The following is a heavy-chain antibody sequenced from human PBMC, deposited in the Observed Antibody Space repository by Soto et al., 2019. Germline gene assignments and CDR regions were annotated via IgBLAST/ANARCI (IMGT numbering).Heavy chain of an antibody. CDR3: ARARKATYITGGFDS. Sequence: SETLSLTCTVSGGSIGHYYWSWIRRPPGRGLQWIGYVYHTGTTTYSPSLKSRVTISVDTSKNQVSLRLNSVTAADTAVYYCARARKATYITGGFDSWGQGTLVTVSS. CDR1: GGSIGHYY. D-gene: IGHD3-3*01. J-gene: IGHJ4*02. CDR2: VYHTGTT. V-gene: IGHV4-59*01.